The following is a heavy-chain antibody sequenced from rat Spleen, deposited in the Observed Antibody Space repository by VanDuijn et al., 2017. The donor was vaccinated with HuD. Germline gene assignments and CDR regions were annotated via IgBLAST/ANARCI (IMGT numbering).Heavy chain of an antibody. CDR2: INTGGGIT. CDR1: GFTFNNYW. D-gene: IGHD3-8*01. Sequence: EVQLVESGGGLVQPGRSLKLSCVASGFTFNNYWMNWIRQAPGKGLEWVAYINTGGGITYYRDSVKGRFTLSRDDAKSTLYLQMDSLRSEDTATYYCTTARNIPSYWYFDFWGPGTMVTVSS. J-gene: IGHJ1*01. CDR3: TTARNIPSYWYFDF. V-gene: IGHV5-27*01.